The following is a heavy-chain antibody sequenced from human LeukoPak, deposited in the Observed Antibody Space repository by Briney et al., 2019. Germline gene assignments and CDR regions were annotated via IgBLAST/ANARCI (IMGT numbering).Heavy chain of an antibody. D-gene: IGHD4/OR15-4a*01. J-gene: IGHJ6*02. CDR2: IRYDGSKK. CDR3: ARDLVLAV. V-gene: IGHV3-33*01. CDR1: GFTFSSYG. Sequence: PGRSLRVSCAASGFTFSSYGMHWVRQAPGKGLEWVALIRYDGSKKDYADSVKGRFTISRDNSKNTLYLQMNSLSDEDTAVYYCARDLVLAVWGQGTTVTVSS.